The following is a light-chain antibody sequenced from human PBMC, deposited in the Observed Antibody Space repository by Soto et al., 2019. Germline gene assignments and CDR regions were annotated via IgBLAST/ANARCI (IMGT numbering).Light chain of an antibody. J-gene: IGKJ1*01. CDR3: QQYYGYPRT. CDR2: AAS. V-gene: IGKV1-8*01. CDR1: QAIKYY. Sequence: AIRMTQSPPSLSAFTGDRVTIACRASQAIKYYLAWYRQKPGKAPELLVYAASSLQSGVPPRFSGSGSGTDFTLTISRLQSEDCATYYCQQYYGYPRTFGQGTRVEIK.